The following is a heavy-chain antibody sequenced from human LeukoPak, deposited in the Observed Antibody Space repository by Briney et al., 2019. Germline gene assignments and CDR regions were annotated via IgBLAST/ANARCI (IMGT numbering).Heavy chain of an antibody. V-gene: IGHV3-7*01. CDR2: INKDGSEK. CDR3: ARNINNFWSGYLDYMDV. CDR1: GFTFSSHW. D-gene: IGHD3-3*01. J-gene: IGHJ6*03. Sequence: GGSLRLSCAASGFTFSSHWMNWVRQAPGKGLEGVANINKDGSEKYYADSVKGRFTTSRDNAKNSLYLQLNSLTAEDTAVYYCARNINNFWSGYLDYMDVWGKGTPVTVSS.